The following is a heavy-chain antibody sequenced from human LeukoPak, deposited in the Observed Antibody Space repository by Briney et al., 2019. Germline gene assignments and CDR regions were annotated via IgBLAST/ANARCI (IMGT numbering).Heavy chain of an antibody. J-gene: IGHJ3*02. CDR1: GGSFSGYY. V-gene: IGHV4-34*01. Sequence: SETLSLTCAVYGGSFSGYYWSWIRQPPGKGLEWIGYIYYSGSTYCNPSLKSRVTISVDTSKNQFSLKLSSVTAADTAVYYCARVGIGQQLVDAFDIWGQGTMVTVSS. D-gene: IGHD6-13*01. CDR2: IYYSGST. CDR3: ARVGIGQQLVDAFDI.